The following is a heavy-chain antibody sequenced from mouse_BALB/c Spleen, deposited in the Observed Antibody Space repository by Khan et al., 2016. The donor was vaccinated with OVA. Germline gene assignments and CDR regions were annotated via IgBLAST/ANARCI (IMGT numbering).Heavy chain of an antibody. Sequence: VQLQQSGAELAKPGASVKMSCTASGYTFTSYWMHWVQQRPGQGLEWIGYINPSTGYTEYNQKFKDKATLTADKSSSTAYMQLSSLTSADSAVEYCARADGGSYDDWGQGTTLTVAS. J-gene: IGHJ2*01. CDR3: ARADGGSYDD. V-gene: IGHV1-7*01. CDR1: GYTFTSYW. D-gene: IGHD1-1*02. CDR2: INPSTGYT.